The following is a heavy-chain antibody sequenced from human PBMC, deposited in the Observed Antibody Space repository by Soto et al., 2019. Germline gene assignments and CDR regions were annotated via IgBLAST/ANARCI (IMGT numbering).Heavy chain of an antibody. J-gene: IGHJ4*02. D-gene: IGHD3-9*01. CDR2: ISSSSSYI. CDR1: GFTFSSYS. V-gene: IGHV3-21*01. CDR3: ARAYDILTGYSGGDY. Sequence: GGSLRLSCAASGFTFSSYSMNWVRQAPGKGLEWVSSISSSSSYIYYADSVKGRFTISRDNAKNSLYLQMNSLRAEDTAVYYCARAYDILTGYSGGDYWGQGTLVTVSS.